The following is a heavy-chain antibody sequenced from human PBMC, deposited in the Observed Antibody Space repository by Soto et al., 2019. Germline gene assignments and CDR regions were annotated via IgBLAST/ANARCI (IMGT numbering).Heavy chain of an antibody. J-gene: IGHJ3*02. CDR3: ARDQGTGDYVSAFDI. CDR2: IWYDGSNK. Sequence: QVQLVESGGGVVQPGRSLRLSCAASGFTFSSYGMHWVRQAPGKGLEWVAVIWYDGSNKYYADSVKGRFTISRDNSKNTLYLQMNSLRAEDTAVYYCARDQGTGDYVSAFDIWGQGTMVTVSS. CDR1: GFTFSSYG. V-gene: IGHV3-33*01. D-gene: IGHD4-17*01.